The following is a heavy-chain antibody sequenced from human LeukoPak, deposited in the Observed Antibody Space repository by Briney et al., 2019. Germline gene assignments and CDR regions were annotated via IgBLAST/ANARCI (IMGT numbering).Heavy chain of an antibody. CDR2: IYYSGST. Sequence: TSSETLSLTCTVSGGSISSSSYYWGWIRQPPGKGLEWIGSIYYSGSTYYNPSLKSRVTISVDTSKNQFSLKLSSVTAADTAVYYCARQPYCTNGVCGGDFDYWGQGTLVTVSS. V-gene: IGHV4-39*01. CDR3: ARQPYCTNGVCGGDFDY. CDR1: GGSISSSSYY. D-gene: IGHD2-8*01. J-gene: IGHJ4*02.